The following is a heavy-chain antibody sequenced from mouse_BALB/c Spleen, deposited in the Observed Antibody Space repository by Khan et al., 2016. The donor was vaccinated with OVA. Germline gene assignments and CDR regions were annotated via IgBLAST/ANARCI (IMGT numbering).Heavy chain of an antibody. J-gene: IGHJ3*01. D-gene: IGHD1-1*01. CDR1: GYTFSSYW. Sequence: QIQLVQSGAELMKPGASVKISCMATGYTFSSYWIEWVKQRPGHGLEWIGEILPGSGRNNYNEKFKGKATFTADTSSNTAYMQLSNLTSDDSAVYYCARGNYYGSSSWFGYWGQGTLVTVSA. CDR3: ARGNYYGSSSWFGY. V-gene: IGHV1-9*01. CDR2: ILPGSGRN.